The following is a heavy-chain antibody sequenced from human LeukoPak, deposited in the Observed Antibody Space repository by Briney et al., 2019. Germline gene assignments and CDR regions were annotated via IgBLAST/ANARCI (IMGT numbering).Heavy chain of an antibody. CDR3: ARGLSRLRFLEWLPTHFDY. CDR1: GGSFSGYY. V-gene: IGHV4-34*01. J-gene: IGHJ4*02. Sequence: SETLSLTCAVYGGSFSGYYWSWIRQPPGKGLEWIGEINHSGSTNYNPSLKSRVTISVDTSKYQFSLKLSSVTAADTAVYYCARGLSRLRFLEWLPTHFDYWGQGTLVTVSS. D-gene: IGHD3-3*01. CDR2: INHSGST.